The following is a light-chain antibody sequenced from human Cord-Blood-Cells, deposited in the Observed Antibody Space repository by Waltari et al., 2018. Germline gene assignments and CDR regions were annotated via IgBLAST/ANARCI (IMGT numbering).Light chain of an antibody. J-gene: IGLJ3*02. CDR2: EGS. Sequence: QSALTQPASVSGSPGQSITISCTGTSSAVGSYNLVSWYQQPPGKAPKPMIYEGSKRPSGVSNRFSGSKSGNTASLTISGLQAEDEADYYCCSYAGSRVFGGGTKLTVL. V-gene: IGLV2-23*01. CDR3: CSYAGSRV. CDR1: SSAVGSYNL.